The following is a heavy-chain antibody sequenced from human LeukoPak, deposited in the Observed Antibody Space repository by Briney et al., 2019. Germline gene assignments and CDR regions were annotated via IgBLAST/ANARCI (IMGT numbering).Heavy chain of an antibody. CDR3: ARVPTTYGMDV. J-gene: IGHJ6*02. D-gene: IGHD4-17*01. Sequence: GGSLRLSCAASGFTYRSYSMNWVRQAPGKGLEWVSYISSSGSTIQYADSVKGRFTISRDNAKNSLYLQMNSLRVEDTAVCYCARVPTTYGMDVWGQGTTVTVSS. CDR1: GFTYRSYS. V-gene: IGHV3-48*01. CDR2: ISSSGSTI.